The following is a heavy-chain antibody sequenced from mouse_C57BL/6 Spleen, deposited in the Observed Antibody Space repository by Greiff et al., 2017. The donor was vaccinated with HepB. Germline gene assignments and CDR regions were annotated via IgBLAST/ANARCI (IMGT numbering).Heavy chain of an antibody. J-gene: IGHJ2*01. CDR2: ISYDGSN. CDR1: GYSITSGYY. Sequence: VQLQQSGPGLVKPSQSLSLTCSVTGYSITSGYYWNWIRQFPGNKLEWMGYISYDGSNNYNPSLKNRISITRDTSKNQFFLKLNSVTTEDTATYYCARKSTGLRFDYWGQGTTLTVSS. D-gene: IGHD1-1*01. CDR3: ARKSTGLRFDY. V-gene: IGHV3-6*01.